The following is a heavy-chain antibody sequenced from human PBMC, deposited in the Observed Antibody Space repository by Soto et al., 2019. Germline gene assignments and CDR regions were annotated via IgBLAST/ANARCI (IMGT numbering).Heavy chain of an antibody. CDR1: GGTFSSYA. V-gene: IGHV1-69*06. CDR3: ARVRRAMLEAYYFDY. CDR2: IIPIFGTA. D-gene: IGHD3-16*01. J-gene: IGHJ4*02. Sequence: QVQLVQSGAEVKKPGSSVKVSCKASGGTFSSYAINWVRQAPGKGLDWMGGIIPIFGTANYAQKFQGRVTITADKSTSTAYMELSSLRSEDTAVYYCARVRRAMLEAYYFDYWGQGTLVTVSS.